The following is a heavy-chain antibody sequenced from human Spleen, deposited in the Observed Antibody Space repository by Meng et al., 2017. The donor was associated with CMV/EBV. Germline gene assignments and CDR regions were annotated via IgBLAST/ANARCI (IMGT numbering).Heavy chain of an antibody. J-gene: IGHJ4*02. CDR3: ASGRGGSTRSWVDY. CDR2: ISYDGSNK. Sequence: SGLTFSSYAMHWVRQAPGKGLEWVAVISYDGSNKYYADSVKGRFTISRDNSKNTLYLQMNSLRAEDTAVYYCASGRGGSTRSWVDYWGQGTLVTVSS. CDR1: GLTFSSYA. V-gene: IGHV3-30*04. D-gene: IGHD2-2*01.